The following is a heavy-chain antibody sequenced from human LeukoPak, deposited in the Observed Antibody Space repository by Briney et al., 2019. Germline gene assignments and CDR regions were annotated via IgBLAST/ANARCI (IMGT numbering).Heavy chain of an antibody. CDR3: ARGPPFDY. J-gene: IGHJ4*02. Sequence: SETLSLTCTVSGYSISSGYYWGWIRQSPGKGLEWIGSIYYSGSTYYNPSLKSRVTISVDTSKNQFSLKLSSVTAADTAVYYCARGPPFDYRGQGTLVTVSS. CDR1: GYSISSGYY. V-gene: IGHV4-38-2*02. CDR2: IYYSGST.